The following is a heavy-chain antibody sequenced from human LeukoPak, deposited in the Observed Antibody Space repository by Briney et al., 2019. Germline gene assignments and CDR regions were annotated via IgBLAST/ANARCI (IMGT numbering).Heavy chain of an antibody. CDR2: INHSGST. V-gene: IGHV4-34*01. J-gene: IGHJ5*02. CDR3: ARRSVVVPAAIRFDP. CDR1: GGSFSGYY. D-gene: IGHD2-2*01. Sequence: SETLSLTCAVYGGSFSGYYWSWIRQPPGKGLEGIGEINHSGSTNYNPSLKSRVTISVDTSKNQFSLKLSSVAAADTAVYYCARRSVVVPAAIRFDPWGQGTLVTVSS.